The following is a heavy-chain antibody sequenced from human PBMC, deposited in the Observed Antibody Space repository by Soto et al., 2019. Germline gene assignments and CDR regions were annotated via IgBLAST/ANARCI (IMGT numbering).Heavy chain of an antibody. J-gene: IGHJ6*03. CDR1: GGTFSSYA. V-gene: IGHV1-69*13. Sequence: SVKVSCKASGGTFSSYAISWVRQAPGQGLEWMGGIIPIFGTANYAQKFQGRVTITADESTSTAYMELSSLRSEDTAVYYCARYGGTYYDFWSGYSTSYYYYYYMDVWDKGTTVTVFS. D-gene: IGHD3-3*01. CDR3: ARYGGTYYDFWSGYSTSYYYYYYMDV. CDR2: IIPIFGTA.